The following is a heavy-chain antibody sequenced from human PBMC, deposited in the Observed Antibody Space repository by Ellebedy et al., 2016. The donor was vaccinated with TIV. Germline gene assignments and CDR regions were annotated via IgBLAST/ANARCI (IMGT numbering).Heavy chain of an antibody. CDR3: GKIHRALSGNY. CDR1: GITFSNSW. V-gene: IGHV3-7*01. D-gene: IGHD3-3*02. J-gene: IGHJ4*02. CDR2: IKPDGGEK. Sequence: PGGSLRLSCAASGITFSNSWMSWVRQAPGKGLEWVAIIKPDGGEKWYVDSLKGRFTISRDNGKNSLFLQMASLRSDDTAVYYCGKIHRALSGNYWGQGTLVSASS.